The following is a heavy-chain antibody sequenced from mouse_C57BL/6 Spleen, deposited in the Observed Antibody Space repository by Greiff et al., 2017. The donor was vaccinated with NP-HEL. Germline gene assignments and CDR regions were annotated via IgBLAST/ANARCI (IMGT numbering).Heavy chain of an antibody. CDR3: ANLRQFAY. D-gene: IGHD1-1*01. CDR1: GFTFSDYG. J-gene: IGHJ3*01. V-gene: IGHV5-17*01. Sequence: EVKLMESGGGLVKPGGSLKLSCAASGFTFSDYGMHWVRQAPEKGLEWVAYISSGSSTIYYADTVKGRFTISRDNAKNTLFLQMTSLRSEDTAMYYCANLRQFAYWGQGTLVTVSA. CDR2: ISSGSSTI.